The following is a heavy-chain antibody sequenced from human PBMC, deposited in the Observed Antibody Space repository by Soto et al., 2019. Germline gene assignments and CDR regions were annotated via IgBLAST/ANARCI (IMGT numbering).Heavy chain of an antibody. J-gene: IGHJ6*02. V-gene: IGHV4-4*07. CDR1: GGSINTFY. CDR2: IFSSGST. CDR3: ARDRSITMVRGVLYGMDV. D-gene: IGHD3-10*01. Sequence: SETLSLTCTVSGGSINTFYWSWVRQPAGKGLEWIGRIFSSGSTSFNPSLESRVAMSVDTSKNQFSLKLSSVTAADTAVYYCARDRSITMVRGVLYGMDVWGQGTTVTVSS.